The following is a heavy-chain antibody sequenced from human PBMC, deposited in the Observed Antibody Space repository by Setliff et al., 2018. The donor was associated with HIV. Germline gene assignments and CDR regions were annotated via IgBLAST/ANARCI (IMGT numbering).Heavy chain of an antibody. CDR2: ISSSSSYI. CDR1: GFTFSSYS. D-gene: IGHD2-15*01. Sequence: KPGGFLRLSCAASGFTFSSYSMNWVRQAPGKGLEWVSSISSSSSYIYYADSVKGRFTISRDNAKNSLYLQMNSLRAEDTAVYYCARKLLTRPNYYGMDVWGQGTTVTVSS. CDR3: ARKLLTRPNYYGMDV. J-gene: IGHJ6*02. V-gene: IGHV3-21*01.